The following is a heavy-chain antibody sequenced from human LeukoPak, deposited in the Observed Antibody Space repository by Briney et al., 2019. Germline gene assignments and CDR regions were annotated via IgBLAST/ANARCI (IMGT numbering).Heavy chain of an antibody. CDR3: AKGSGGSRPYYFDY. Sequence: GGSLRLSCVGSGFIFSTYWMAWVRQAPGKGPEWVANINEDGREERYVDSVRGRFTISRDNTKNSLSLQMNSLRDEDTAVYYCAKGSGGSRPYYFDYWGQGTLVTVSS. V-gene: IGHV3-7*01. D-gene: IGHD6-6*01. CDR1: GFIFSTYW. J-gene: IGHJ4*02. CDR2: INEDGREE.